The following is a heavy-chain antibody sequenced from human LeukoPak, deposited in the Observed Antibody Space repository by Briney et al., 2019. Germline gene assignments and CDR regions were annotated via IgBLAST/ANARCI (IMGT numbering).Heavy chain of an antibody. CDR2: FMGSGGST. CDR3: AKSDTASPRLKDWFDP. CDR1: GLTLRSYP. V-gene: IGHV3-23*01. Sequence: PGGPLRLSCEASGLTLRSYPRSWFRQAPGKGLNWFSAFMGSGGSTYYADSVKGRFTISRDNSKNTLYLQMNSLRAEDTAVYYCAKSDTASPRLKDWFDPWGQGTLVTVSS. D-gene: IGHD5-18*01. J-gene: IGHJ5*02.